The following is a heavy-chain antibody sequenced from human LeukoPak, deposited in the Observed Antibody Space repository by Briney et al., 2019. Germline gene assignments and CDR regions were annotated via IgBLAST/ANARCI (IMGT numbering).Heavy chain of an antibody. V-gene: IGHV3-66*01. D-gene: IGHD6-19*01. CDR2: IYSGGST. CDR3: ARAHRSGWYIDY. J-gene: IGHJ4*02. CDR1: GSTFDNYA. Sequence: GGSLRLSCEASGSTFDNYAMSWVRQAPGKGLEWVSVIYSGGSTYYADSVKGRFTISRDNSKNTLYLQMNSLRAEDTAVYYCARAHRSGWYIDYWGQGTLVTVSS.